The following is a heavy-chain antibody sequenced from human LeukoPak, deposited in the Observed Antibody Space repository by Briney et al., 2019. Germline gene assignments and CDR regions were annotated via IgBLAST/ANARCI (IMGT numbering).Heavy chain of an antibody. CDR3: ARRALRGVNNWFDP. D-gene: IGHD3-10*01. V-gene: IGHV3-7*03. Sequence: GGSLRLSCAASGFTFSSYAMSWVRQAPGKGLEWVANIKQDGSEKYYVDSVKGRFTISRDNAKNSLYLQMNSLRAEDTAVYYCARRALRGVNNWFDPWGQGTLVTVSS. CDR2: IKQDGSEK. CDR1: GFTFSSYA. J-gene: IGHJ5*02.